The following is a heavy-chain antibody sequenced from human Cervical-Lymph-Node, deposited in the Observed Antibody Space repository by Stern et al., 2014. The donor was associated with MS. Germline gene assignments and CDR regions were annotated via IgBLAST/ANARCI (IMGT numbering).Heavy chain of an antibody. Sequence: QVQLVESGPEMKKPGASVKVSCKALGYTFTSYGISWVRQAPGKGLEWMGCISGYNGATKYAQKFQGRVTMTTDTSTSTAYMELRSLRSDDTAVYYCARHSVKSTSNFDYWGQGTQVTVSS. D-gene: IGHD2-21*01. V-gene: IGHV1-18*01. CDR1: GYTFTSYG. CDR2: ISGYNGAT. CDR3: ARHSVKSTSNFDY. J-gene: IGHJ4*02.